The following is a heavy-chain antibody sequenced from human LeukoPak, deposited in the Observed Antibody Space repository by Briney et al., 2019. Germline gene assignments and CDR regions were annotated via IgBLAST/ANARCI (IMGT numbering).Heavy chain of an antibody. D-gene: IGHD5-18*01. Sequence: SVKVSCKASGGTFSSYAISWVRQAPGQGLEWMGGIIPIFGTANYAQKFQGRATITADKSTSTAYMELSSLRSEDTAVYYCARGGKIRGYSYGFSPKLYYYYYYMDVWGKGTTVTVSS. CDR1: GGTFSSYA. V-gene: IGHV1-69*06. CDR2: IIPIFGTA. CDR3: ARGGKIRGYSYGFSPKLYYYYYYMDV. J-gene: IGHJ6*03.